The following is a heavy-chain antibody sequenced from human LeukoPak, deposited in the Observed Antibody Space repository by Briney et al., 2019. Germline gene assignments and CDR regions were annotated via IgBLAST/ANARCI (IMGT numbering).Heavy chain of an antibody. V-gene: IGHV4-39*07. D-gene: IGHD2-2*02. J-gene: IGHJ4*02. Sequence: SETLSLTCTVSGGSISSSSYYWGWIRQPPGKGLEWIGSIYYSGSTYYNPSLKSRVTISVDTSKNQFSLKLNSVTAADTAVYYCSRCTSTSCHNFDYWGQGSLVTVSS. CDR1: GGSISSSSYY. CDR2: IYYSGST. CDR3: SRCTSTSCHNFDY.